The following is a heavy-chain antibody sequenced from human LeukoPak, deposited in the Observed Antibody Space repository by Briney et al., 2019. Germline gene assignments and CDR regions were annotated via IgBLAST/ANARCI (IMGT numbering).Heavy chain of an antibody. CDR1: GFTFSGYA. D-gene: IGHD3-10*01. Sequence: GETLGLSCAASGFTFSGYAMSWVRQAPGKGLEWVSAISGSGGSTYYADSVKGRFTISRDNSKNTLYLQMNSLRAEDTAVYYCAKDHGRDYYGSGRYDYWGQGTLVTVSS. CDR3: AKDHGRDYYGSGRYDY. CDR2: ISGSGGST. J-gene: IGHJ4*02. V-gene: IGHV3-23*01.